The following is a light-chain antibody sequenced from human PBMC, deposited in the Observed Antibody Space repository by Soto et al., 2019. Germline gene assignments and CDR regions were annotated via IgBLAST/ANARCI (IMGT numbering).Light chain of an antibody. J-gene: IGLJ2*01. CDR3: QTWGTGIQV. Sequence: QSVLTQSPSASASLGASVKLTCTLSSGHSSYAIAWHQQQPEKGPRYLMNLNSDGSHSKGDGIPDRFSGSSSGAERYLTISSLQSEDQADYCCQTWGTGIQVFGGGTKLTVL. V-gene: IGLV4-69*01. CDR1: SGHSSYA. CDR2: LNSDGSH.